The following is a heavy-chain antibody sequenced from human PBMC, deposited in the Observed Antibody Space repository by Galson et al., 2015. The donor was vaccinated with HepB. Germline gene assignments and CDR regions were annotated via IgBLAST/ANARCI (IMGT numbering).Heavy chain of an antibody. Sequence: SVKVSCKAVGYTFDTYGITWVRQAPGQGLEWMGWINPRSGGTKSAQKFQGRVTMTRDVSIYTASMELSRLRSDDTAVYYCAREAGPPQDNWNRGGYNWFDPWGQGTLVTVSS. J-gene: IGHJ5*02. V-gene: IGHV1-2*02. CDR1: GYTFDTYG. CDR2: INPRSGGT. CDR3: AREAGPPQDNWNRGGYNWFDP. D-gene: IGHD1-20*01.